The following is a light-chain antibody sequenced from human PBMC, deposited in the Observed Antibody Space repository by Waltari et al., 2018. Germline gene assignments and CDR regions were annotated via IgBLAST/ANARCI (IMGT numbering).Light chain of an antibody. CDR1: QSVSRY. Sequence: EIVLTQSPATLSLSPEERATLSCRASQSVSRYLVWYQQKPGQAPRLLIYDASNRATGIPARFSGSGSGTDYTLTISSLEAEDFAVYYCQQRVNWPITFGGGTKVEIK. CDR3: QQRVNWPIT. V-gene: IGKV3-11*01. CDR2: DAS. J-gene: IGKJ4*01.